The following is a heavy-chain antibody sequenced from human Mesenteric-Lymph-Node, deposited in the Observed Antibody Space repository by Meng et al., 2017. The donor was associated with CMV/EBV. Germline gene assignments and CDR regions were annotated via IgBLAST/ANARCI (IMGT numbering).Heavy chain of an antibody. D-gene: IGHD5/OR15-5a*01. CDR2: IKQDGSEK. CDR1: GFTFSRSW. CDR3: ARDSSTISKDY. J-gene: IGHJ4*02. V-gene: IGHV3-7*01. Sequence: LSLTCAASGFTFSRSWMSWVRQAPGKGLEWVANIKQDGSEKFYVDSVKGRFTISRDNAKNSLYLQISSLRAEDTAVYYCARDSSTISKDYWGQGTLVTVSS.